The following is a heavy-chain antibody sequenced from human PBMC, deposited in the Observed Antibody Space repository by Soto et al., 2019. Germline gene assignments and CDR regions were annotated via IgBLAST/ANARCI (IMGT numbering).Heavy chain of an antibody. D-gene: IGHD2-15*01. CDR3: ARVAYCSGGSCNQYYYYMDV. CDR2: IYYSGST. CDR1: GGSISSYY. Sequence: PSETLSLTCTVSGGSISSYYWSWIRQPPGKGLEWIGYIYYSGSTNYNPSLKSRVTISVDTSKNQFSLKLSSVTAADTAVYYCARVAYCSGGSCNQYYYYMDVWGKGTTVTVSS. V-gene: IGHV4-59*01. J-gene: IGHJ6*03.